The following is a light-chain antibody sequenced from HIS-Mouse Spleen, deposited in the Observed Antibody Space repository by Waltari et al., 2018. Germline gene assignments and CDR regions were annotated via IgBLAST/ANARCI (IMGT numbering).Light chain of an antibody. CDR3: CSYAGSSTYWV. CDR1: SSDVGSYNL. V-gene: IGLV2-23*01. Sequence: QSALTQPASVSGSPGQSITISCTGTSSDVGSYNLVSWYQQHPGKAPKLMIYEGSKRPSGVSKRFSGSKSGNTASLTISGLQAEDEADYYCCSYAGSSTYWVFCGGTKLTVL. J-gene: IGLJ3*02. CDR2: EGS.